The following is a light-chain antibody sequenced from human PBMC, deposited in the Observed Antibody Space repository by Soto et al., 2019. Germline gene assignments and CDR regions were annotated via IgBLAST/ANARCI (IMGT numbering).Light chain of an antibody. V-gene: IGLV2-14*01. CDR2: DVS. CDR3: RSYTSITYSYV. CDR1: SSDIGGYNY. J-gene: IGLJ1*01. Sequence: QSALTQPASVSGSPGQAITISCTGTSSDIGGYNYVAWYQQYPGKAPKLMIYDVSNRPSGVSNRFSGSKSGNTASLTISGLQPEDEADYHCRSYTSITYSYVFGTGTKLTVL.